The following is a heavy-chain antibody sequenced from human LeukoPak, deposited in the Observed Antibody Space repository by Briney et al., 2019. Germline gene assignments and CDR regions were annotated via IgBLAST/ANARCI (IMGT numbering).Heavy chain of an antibody. V-gene: IGHV3-23*01. J-gene: IGHJ4*02. CDR1: GFSFSTYS. Sequence: PGGSLRLSCAASGFSFSTYSFSWVRQAPGKGLEWVSGISASGGDTFYADSVKGRFTISRDNSKNTLYLQMNSLRAEDTAVYYCAKVGSGYYDSSGYYSYWGQGTLVTVSS. CDR3: AKVGSGYYDSSGYYSY. CDR2: ISASGGDT. D-gene: IGHD3-22*01.